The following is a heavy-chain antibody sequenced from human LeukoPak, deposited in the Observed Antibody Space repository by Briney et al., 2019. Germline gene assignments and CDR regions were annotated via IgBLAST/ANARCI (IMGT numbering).Heavy chain of an antibody. CDR1: GGSISSSSYY. Sequence: SETLSLTCTVSGGSISSSSYYWSWIRQPPGKGLEWIGYIYYSGSTYYNPSLKSRVTISVDTSKNQFSLKLSSVTAADTAVYYCARASGYDYYFDYWGQGTLVTVSS. CDR2: IYYSGST. V-gene: IGHV4-30-4*01. D-gene: IGHD5-12*01. J-gene: IGHJ4*02. CDR3: ARASGYDYYFDY.